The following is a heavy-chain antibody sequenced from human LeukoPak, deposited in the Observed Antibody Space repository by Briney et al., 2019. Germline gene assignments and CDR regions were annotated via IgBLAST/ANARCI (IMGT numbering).Heavy chain of an antibody. Sequence: SQTLSLTCTVSGGSISSGGYYWSWIRQHPGKGLEWIGYIYYSGSTYYNPPLKSRVTISVDTSKNQFSLKLSSVTAADTAVYYCARYYYDSSGYYVTAFDYWGRGTLVTVSS. CDR3: ARYYYDSSGYYVTAFDY. CDR2: IYYSGST. D-gene: IGHD3-22*01. J-gene: IGHJ4*02. CDR1: GGSISSGGYY. V-gene: IGHV4-31*03.